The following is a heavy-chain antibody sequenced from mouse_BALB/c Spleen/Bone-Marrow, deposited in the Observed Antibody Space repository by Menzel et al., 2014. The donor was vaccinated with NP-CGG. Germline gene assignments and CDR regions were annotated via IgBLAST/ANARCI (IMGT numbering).Heavy chain of an antibody. J-gene: IGHJ2*01. D-gene: IGHD1-1*01. V-gene: IGHV14-3*02. CDR3: AYGSSYDYFDY. CDR1: GFNIKDTY. CDR2: IDPANGNT. Sequence: EVKVVDSGAELVKPGASVKLSCTASGFNIKDTYMHWVKQRPEQGLEWIGRIDPANGNTKYDPKFQGKATITADTSSNTAYLQLSSLTSEDTAVYYCAYGSSYDYFDYWGQGTTLTVSS.